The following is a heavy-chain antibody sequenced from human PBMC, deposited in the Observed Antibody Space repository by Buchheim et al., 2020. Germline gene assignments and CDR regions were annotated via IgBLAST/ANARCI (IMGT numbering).Heavy chain of an antibody. V-gene: IGHV3-30*04. Sequence: QVQLVESGGGVVQPGRSLRFSCAASGFTFSSYAMHWVRQAPGKGLEWVAVISYDGSNKYYADSVKGRFTISRDNSKNTLYLQMNSLRAEDTAVYYCARARVPGRDYYYGMDVWGQGTT. CDR1: GFTFSSYA. CDR2: ISYDGSNK. J-gene: IGHJ6*02. CDR3: ARARVPGRDYYYGMDV.